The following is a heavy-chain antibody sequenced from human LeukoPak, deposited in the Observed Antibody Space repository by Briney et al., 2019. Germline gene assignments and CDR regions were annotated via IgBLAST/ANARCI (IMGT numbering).Heavy chain of an antibody. Sequence: SETLPLTCAVYGGSFSGYYWSWIRQPPGKGLEWIGEINHSGSTNYNPSLKSRVTISVDTSKNQFSLKLSSVTAADTAVYYCAREMRTYYYYYGMDVWGQGTTVTVSS. V-gene: IGHV4-34*01. J-gene: IGHJ6*02. CDR2: INHSGST. CDR1: GGSFSGYY. CDR3: AREMRTYYYYYGMDV.